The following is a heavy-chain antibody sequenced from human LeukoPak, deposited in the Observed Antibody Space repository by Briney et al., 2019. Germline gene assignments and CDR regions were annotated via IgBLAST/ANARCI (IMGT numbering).Heavy chain of an antibody. CDR3: ACIAVAGPTHY. J-gene: IGHJ4*02. Sequence: GGSLRLSCAASGFTFSSYWMHWVRQAPGKGLVWVSRINSDGSSTSYADSVKGRFTISRDNAKNTLYLQMNSLRAEDTAVYYCACIAVAGPTHYWGQGTLVTVSS. D-gene: IGHD6-19*01. V-gene: IGHV3-74*01. CDR1: GFTFSSYW. CDR2: INSDGSST.